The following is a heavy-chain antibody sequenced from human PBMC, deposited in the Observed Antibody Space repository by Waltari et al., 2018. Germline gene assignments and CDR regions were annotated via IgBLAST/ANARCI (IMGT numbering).Heavy chain of an antibody. D-gene: IGHD6-13*01. V-gene: IGHV1-69*02. CDR1: GGTYSSYT. CDR2: TIPILGIA. J-gene: IGHJ5*02. Sequence: QVQLVQSGAEVKKPGSSVKVSCKASGGTYSSYTISWVRRAPGQGLEWLGKTIPILGIANYAQKFQGRVTITADKATSTAYRELSSLRSEDTVVYYCARGEQQRPGWVDPWGQGTLVTVSS. CDR3: ARGEQQRPGWVDP.